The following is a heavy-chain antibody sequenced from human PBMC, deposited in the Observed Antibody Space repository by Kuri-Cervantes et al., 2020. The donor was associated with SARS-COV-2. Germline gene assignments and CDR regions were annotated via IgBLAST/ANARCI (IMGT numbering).Heavy chain of an antibody. CDR2: IYASGST. CDR1: GGSFSGYY. V-gene: IGHV4-4*09. Sequence: SQTLSLTCAVYGGSFSGYYWNWIRQPAGKGLEWIGYIYASGSTNYNPSLKSRVTISVDTSKNQFSLKLSSVTAADTAVYYCARPGIVGASSYFDYWGQGTLVTVSS. D-gene: IGHD1-26*01. J-gene: IGHJ4*02. CDR3: ARPGIVGASSYFDY.